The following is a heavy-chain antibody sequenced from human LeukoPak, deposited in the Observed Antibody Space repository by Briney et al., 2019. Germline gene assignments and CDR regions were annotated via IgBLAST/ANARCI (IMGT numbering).Heavy chain of an antibody. CDR3: ARDEDPGYSSSWIDY. J-gene: IGHJ4*02. Sequence: ASVKVSCKASGYTFTSYGISWVRQVPGQGLELMGWISAYNGNTNYAQKLQGRVTMTTDTSTSTAYMELRSLRSDDTAVYYCARDEDPGYSSSWIDYWGQGTLVTVSS. V-gene: IGHV1-18*01. D-gene: IGHD6-13*01. CDR1: GYTFTSYG. CDR2: ISAYNGNT.